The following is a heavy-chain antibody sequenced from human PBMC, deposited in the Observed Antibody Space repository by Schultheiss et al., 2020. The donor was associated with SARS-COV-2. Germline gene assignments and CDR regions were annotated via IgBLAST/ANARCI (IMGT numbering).Heavy chain of an antibody. Sequence: GGSLRLSCAASGFTFSSYAMHWVRQAPGKGLEWVAVISYDGSNKYYADSVKGRFTISRDNAKNSLYLQMNSLRAEDTAVYYCARAVGYCSGGSCYVLWFDPWGQGTLVTVSS. CDR3: ARAVGYCSGGSCYVLWFDP. D-gene: IGHD2-15*01. J-gene: IGHJ5*02. CDR1: GFTFSSYA. CDR2: ISYDGSNK. V-gene: IGHV3-30*04.